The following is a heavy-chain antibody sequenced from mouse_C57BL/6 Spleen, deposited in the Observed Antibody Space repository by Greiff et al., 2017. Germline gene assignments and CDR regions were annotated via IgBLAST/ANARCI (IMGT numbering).Heavy chain of an antibody. CDR1: GYTFTSYW. J-gene: IGHJ3*01. D-gene: IGHD1-1*01. Sequence: QVQLQQPGAELVMPGASVKLSCKASGYTFTSYWMHSVKQRPGQGLEWIGEIDPSDSYTNYNQKFKGKSTLTVDKSSSTAYMQLSSLTSEDSAVYYCARGYYYGSSSAWFAYWGQGTLVTVSA. V-gene: IGHV1-69*01. CDR3: ARGYYYGSSSAWFAY. CDR2: IDPSDSYT.